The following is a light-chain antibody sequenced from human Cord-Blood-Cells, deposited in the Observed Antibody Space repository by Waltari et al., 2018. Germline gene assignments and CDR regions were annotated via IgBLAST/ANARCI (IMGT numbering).Light chain of an antibody. V-gene: IGKV3-20*01. J-gene: IGKJ2*03. CDR2: GAS. CDR1: QSVSSSY. Sequence: DIVLTQSPGPLSLSPGERATLSCRASQSVSSSYLAWYQQKPGQAPRLLIYGASSRATGIPDRFSGSGSGTDFTLTISRLEPEDFAVYYCQQYGSSPNSFGQGTKLEIK. CDR3: QQYGSSPNS.